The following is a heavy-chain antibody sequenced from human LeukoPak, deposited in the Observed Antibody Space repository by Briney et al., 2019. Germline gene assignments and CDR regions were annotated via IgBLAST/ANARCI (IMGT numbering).Heavy chain of an antibody. D-gene: IGHD2-15*01. J-gene: IGHJ6*03. CDR1: GFTVSSNY. CDR3: ARALVVVAANYYYHYMDV. V-gene: IGHV3-53*01. Sequence: GGSLRLSCAASGFTVSSNYMSWVRQAPGKGLEWVLVIYSGGSTYYADSVKGRFTISRDNSKNTLYLQMNSLRAEDTAVYYCARALVVVAANYYYHYMDVWGKGTTVTISS. CDR2: IYSGGST.